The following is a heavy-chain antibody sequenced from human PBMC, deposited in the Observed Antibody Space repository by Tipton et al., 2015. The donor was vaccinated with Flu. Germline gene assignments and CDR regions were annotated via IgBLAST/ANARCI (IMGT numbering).Heavy chain of an antibody. CDR1: GGSFSGYY. J-gene: IGHJ3*02. D-gene: IGHD3-10*01. CDR3: SSYYIRAFDI. V-gene: IGHV4-34*01. CDR2: IYYSGNT. Sequence: TLSLTCAVYGGSFSGYYWSWIRQSPGKGLEWIGYIYYSGNTNYNPSLKSRVTMSLDASKSHFSLKLSSVTAADTAMYYCSSYYIRAFDIWGQGTMVTVSS.